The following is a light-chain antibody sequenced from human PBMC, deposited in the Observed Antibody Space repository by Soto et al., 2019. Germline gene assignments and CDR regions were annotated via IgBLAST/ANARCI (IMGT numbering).Light chain of an antibody. J-gene: IGKJ5*01. CDR1: QSVSSGY. CDR2: DAS. Sequence: EIVLTQSPGTLSLSPGERGTLSCRASQSVSSGYLAWYQQKPGQAPRLLIYDASSRATGIPDRFSGSGSGTDFTLTISRLVPEDFAVYYCQQYDSSPITFGQGTRLEI. V-gene: IGKV3-20*01. CDR3: QQYDSSPIT.